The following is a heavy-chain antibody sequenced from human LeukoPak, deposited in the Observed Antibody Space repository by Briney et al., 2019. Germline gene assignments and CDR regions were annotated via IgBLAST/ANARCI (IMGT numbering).Heavy chain of an antibody. Sequence: SETLPLTCTVSGGSISSYYWNWIRQPPGQGLEWIGSISYSGITYYNPSLKSRVIISVDTSKNQFSPQLESVTAADTGVYYCARRSTTWNAFDIWGQGTMLTVSS. CDR2: ISYSGIT. CDR1: GGSISSYY. V-gene: IGHV4-59*08. CDR3: ARRSTTWNAFDI. D-gene: IGHD1-1*01. J-gene: IGHJ3*02.